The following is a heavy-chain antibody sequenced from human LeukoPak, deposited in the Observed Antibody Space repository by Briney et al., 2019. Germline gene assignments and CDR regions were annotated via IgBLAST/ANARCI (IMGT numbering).Heavy chain of an antibody. J-gene: IGHJ6*03. Sequence: GGSLRLSCAASGFTFDDYGMSWVRQAPGKGLEWVSGINWNGGSTGYAESVKGRFTISRDNAKNSLYLQMNSLRAEDTALYYCARYLRKLYGGGGDYYFYMDVWGKGTTVTVSS. V-gene: IGHV3-20*04. CDR2: INWNGGST. D-gene: IGHD3-10*02. CDR3: ARYLRKLYGGGGDYYFYMDV. CDR1: GFTFDDYG.